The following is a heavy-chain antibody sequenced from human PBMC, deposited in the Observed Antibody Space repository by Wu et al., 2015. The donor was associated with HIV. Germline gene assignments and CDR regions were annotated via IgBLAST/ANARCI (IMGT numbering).Heavy chain of an antibody. D-gene: IGHD2/OR15-2a*01. V-gene: IGHV1-46*01. J-gene: IGHJ3*02. CDR2: MNPSANKI. Sequence: QAQLVQSGPEVKKPGASVKVSCKASGFSFTNKYMHWVRQAPGQGLEWMGVMNPSANKISYAQSFQGRVTMTSDTSTTAVYMELDSLRSEDTAVYYCATRIGGTMEAFNIWGQGTWSRLF. CDR1: GFSFTNKY. CDR3: ATRIGGTMEAFNI.